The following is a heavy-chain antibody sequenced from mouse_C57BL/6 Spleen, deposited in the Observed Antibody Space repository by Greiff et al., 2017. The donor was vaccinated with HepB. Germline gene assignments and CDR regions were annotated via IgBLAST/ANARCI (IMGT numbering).Heavy chain of an antibody. D-gene: IGHD2-2*01. CDR2: IDPENGDT. CDR3: TTRGYDIWAIAY. J-gene: IGHJ3*01. CDR1: GFNIKDDY. V-gene: IGHV14-4*01. Sequence: EVKLMEPGAELVRPGASVKLSCTASGFNIKDDYMHWVKQRPEQGLEWIGWIDPENGDTEYASKFQGKATITADTSSNTAYLQLSSLTSEDTAVYYCTTRGYDIWAIAYWGQGTLVTVSA.